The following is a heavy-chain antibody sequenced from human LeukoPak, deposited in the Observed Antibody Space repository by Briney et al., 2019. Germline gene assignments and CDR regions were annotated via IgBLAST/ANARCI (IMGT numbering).Heavy chain of an antibody. V-gene: IGHV5-51*01. CDR2: IYPGDSDT. Sequence: GESLKISCKGSGYSFTSYWIGWVRQMPGKGLEWMGIIYPGDSDTRYSPSFQGQVTISADKSISTAYLQWSSLKASDTAMYYCARSRPYRDGYIPRDYFDYWGQGTLVTVSS. CDR3: ARSRPYRDGYIPRDYFDY. CDR1: GYSFTSYW. D-gene: IGHD5-24*01. J-gene: IGHJ4*02.